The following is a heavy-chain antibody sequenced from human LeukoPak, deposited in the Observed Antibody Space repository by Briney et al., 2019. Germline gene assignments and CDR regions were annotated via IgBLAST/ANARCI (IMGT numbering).Heavy chain of an antibody. J-gene: IGHJ4*02. Sequence: SGTLSLTCTVSGGSISSYYWSWIRQPPGKGLEWIGYIYYSGSTNYNPSLKSRVTISVDRSKNQFSLKLSSVTAADTAVYYCARLIAAAGHSKFDYWGQGTLVTVSS. CDR3: ARLIAAAGHSKFDY. D-gene: IGHD6-13*01. CDR2: IYYSGST. CDR1: GGSISSYY. V-gene: IGHV4-59*12.